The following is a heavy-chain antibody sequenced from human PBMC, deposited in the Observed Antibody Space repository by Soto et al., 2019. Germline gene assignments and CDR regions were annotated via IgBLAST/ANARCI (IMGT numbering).Heavy chain of an antibody. Sequence: SETLSLTCTVSGVSVSSGSYYWSWIRQPPGKGLEWIGYIYYSGSTNYNPSLKSRVTISVDTSKNQFSLKLSSVTAADTAVYYCARDRGGYDYFDYWGQGTLVTVSS. J-gene: IGHJ4*02. V-gene: IGHV4-61*01. CDR3: ARDRGGYDYFDY. D-gene: IGHD5-12*01. CDR2: IYYSGST. CDR1: GVSVSSGSYY.